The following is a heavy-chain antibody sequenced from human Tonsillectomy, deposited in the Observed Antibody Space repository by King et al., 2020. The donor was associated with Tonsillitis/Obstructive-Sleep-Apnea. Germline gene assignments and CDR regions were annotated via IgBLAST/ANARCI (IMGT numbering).Heavy chain of an antibody. D-gene: IGHD3-10*01. V-gene: IGHV3-11*05. Sequence: QVQLVESGGGLVKPGGSLRLSCAASGFTFSDYYMSWIRQAPGKGLEGVSYISSSGSYTNYADSVKGRFTISRDNAKSSLYLQMNSLRAEDTAVYYCAGLRIIMVQGVIGAFYMDVWGKGTTVTVSS. CDR3: AGLRIIMVQGVIGAFYMDV. J-gene: IGHJ6*03. CDR2: ISSSGSYT. CDR1: GFTFSDYY.